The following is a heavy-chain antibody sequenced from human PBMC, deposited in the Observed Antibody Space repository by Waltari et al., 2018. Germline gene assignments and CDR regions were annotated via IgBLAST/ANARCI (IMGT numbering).Heavy chain of an antibody. J-gene: IGHJ4*02. D-gene: IGHD7-27*01. Sequence: EVQLLESGGGLVQPGGSLRLSCAAYGFTFNTYVMHWVRQAPGKGLEWVSSISDGGGIINYADSVKGRFTISRDNSKNTLYLQMNSLRAEDTAVYYCARGSGVDYWGQGTLVTISS. CDR1: GFTFNTYV. CDR2: ISDGGGII. V-gene: IGHV3-23*01. CDR3: ARGSGVDY.